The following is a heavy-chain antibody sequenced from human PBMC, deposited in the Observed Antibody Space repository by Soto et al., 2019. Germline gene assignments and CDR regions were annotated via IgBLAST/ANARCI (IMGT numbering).Heavy chain of an antibody. CDR2: INPSGGST. D-gene: IGHD3-16*02. Sequence: GASVKVSCKASGYTFASYYMHWVRQAPGQGLEWMGIINPSGGSTSYAQKFQGRVTMTRDTSTSTVYMELGSLRSEDTAVYYCARDIEPKHEAFDIWGQGTMVTVSS. J-gene: IGHJ3*02. CDR3: ARDIEPKHEAFDI. CDR1: GYTFASYY. V-gene: IGHV1-46*01.